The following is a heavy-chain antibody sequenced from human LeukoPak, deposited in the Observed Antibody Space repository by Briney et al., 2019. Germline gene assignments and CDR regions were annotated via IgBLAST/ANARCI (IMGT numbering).Heavy chain of an antibody. J-gene: IGHJ4*02. CDR1: RYTFTEQY. CDR2: INANSGGT. V-gene: IGHV1-2*06. D-gene: IGHD3-22*01. CDR3: ARRGIGSSGYYSDY. Sequence: ASVKVSCKASRYTFTEQYLQWVRQAPGQGLEGMGRINANSGGTNYAQKFQGRVTMTMDTSIITAYMELSRLRSDDTAVYCCARRGIGSSGYYSDYWGEGTLVSVSS.